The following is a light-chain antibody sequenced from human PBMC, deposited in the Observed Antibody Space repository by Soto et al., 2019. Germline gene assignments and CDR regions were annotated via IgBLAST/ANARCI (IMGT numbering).Light chain of an antibody. CDR2: GAS. CDR1: QRVRSTY. V-gene: IGKV3-20*01. CDR3: QDVVNALTWR. Sequence: EIWLTQSPRALSLSTGERATLSCRAFQRVRSTYLIWYQQKPGQAPTLLISGASSRATGVPDRFSGGGSGTDCTLTISRLEPEDFAVYYCQDVVNALTWRSGQGTK. J-gene: IGKJ1*01.